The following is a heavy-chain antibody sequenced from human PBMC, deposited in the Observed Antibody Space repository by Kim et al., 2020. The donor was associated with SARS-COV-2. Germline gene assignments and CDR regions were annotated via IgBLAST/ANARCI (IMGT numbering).Heavy chain of an antibody. CDR1: GSTLSTFD. J-gene: IGHJ6*02. V-gene: IGHV3-33*01. CDR2: IWFDGSKK. Sequence: GGSLRLSCEAPGSTLSTFDMHWVRRTPDKGLEWVALIWFDGSKKNYADPVKGRFTISRDNSKNTLYLQMNRLRAEDTGVYYCARGAPPKLFSGHEYRREYWYNGLDVWGQGTTVTVSS. CDR3: ARGAPPKLFSGHEYRREYWYNGLDV. D-gene: IGHD2-15*01.